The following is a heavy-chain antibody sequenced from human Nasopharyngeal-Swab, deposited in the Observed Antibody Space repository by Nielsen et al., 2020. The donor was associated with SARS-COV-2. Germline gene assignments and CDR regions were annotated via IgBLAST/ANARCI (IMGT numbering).Heavy chain of an antibody. Sequence: SETLSLTCAVYGGSFSGYYWSWIRQPPGKGLEWIGEINHSGSTNYNPSLKSRVTISVDTSKNQFSLKLSSVTAADTAVYYCARGQPGGIGSGYLDWPVEGQIDYWGQGTLVTVSS. CDR1: GGSFSGYY. J-gene: IGHJ4*01. D-gene: IGHD3-22*01. V-gene: IGHV4-34*01. CDR2: INHSGST. CDR3: ARGQPGGIGSGYLDWPVEGQIDY.